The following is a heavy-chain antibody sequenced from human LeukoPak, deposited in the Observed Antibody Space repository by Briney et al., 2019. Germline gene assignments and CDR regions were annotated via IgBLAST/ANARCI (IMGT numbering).Heavy chain of an antibody. CDR3: AREDSSSRFDY. V-gene: IGHV4-59*01. J-gene: IGHJ4*02. CDR2: VYYTGST. D-gene: IGHD6-13*01. Sequence: SETLSLTCTVSGGXINSYYWSWIRQPPGKGLEWIGYVYYTGSTNYSPSLKSRVTISVDTSKNQLSLKLTSVTAADTAVYYCAREDSSSRFDYWGQGSLVTVSS. CDR1: GGXINSYY.